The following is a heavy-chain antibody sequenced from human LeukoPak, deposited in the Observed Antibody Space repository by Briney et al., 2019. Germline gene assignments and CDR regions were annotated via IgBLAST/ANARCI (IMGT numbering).Heavy chain of an antibody. CDR1: GGSISSYY. CDR2: IYYNGIT. Sequence: PSETLSLTCNVSGGSISSYYWSWIRQPPGTGLEWIGCIYYNGITNYNPSLQSRVTMSVDTSKNQFSLKLSSVTAADTAVYYCARALNPLPGTYYFDYWGQGTLVTVSS. V-gene: IGHV4-59*12. J-gene: IGHJ4*02. CDR3: ARALNPLPGTYYFDY. D-gene: IGHD2-15*01.